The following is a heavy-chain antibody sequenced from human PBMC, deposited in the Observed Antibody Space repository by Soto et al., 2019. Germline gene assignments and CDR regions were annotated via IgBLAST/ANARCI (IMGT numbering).Heavy chain of an antibody. D-gene: IGHD6-19*01. V-gene: IGHV3-30*03. CDR1: GFTFSSYG. J-gene: IGHJ2*01. Sequence: TGGSLRLSCAASGFTFSSYGMHWVRQAPGKGLEWVAVISYDGSNKYYADSVKGRFTISRDNSKNTLYLQMNSLRAEDTALYYCAPPGYSSGWFDWYFDLWGRGTLVTVSS. CDR2: ISYDGSNK. CDR3: APPGYSSGWFDWYFDL.